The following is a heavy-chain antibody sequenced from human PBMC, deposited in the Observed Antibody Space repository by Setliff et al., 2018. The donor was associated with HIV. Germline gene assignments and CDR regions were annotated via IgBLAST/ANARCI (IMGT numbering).Heavy chain of an antibody. CDR2: MNPNSGNT. D-gene: IGHD3-3*01. J-gene: IGHJ4*02. V-gene: IGHV1-8*02. CDR3: ARVNYDFWSGYSNFDY. CDR1: GYTFTGYY. Sequence: ASVKVSCKASGYTFTGYYMHWVRQAPGQGLEWMGWMNPNSGNTGYAQKFQGRVTMTRNTSISTAYMELSSLRSEDTAVYYCARVNYDFWSGYSNFDYWGQGTLVTVS.